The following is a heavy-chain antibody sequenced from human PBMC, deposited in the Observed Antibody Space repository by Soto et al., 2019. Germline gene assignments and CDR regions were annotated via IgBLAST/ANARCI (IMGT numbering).Heavy chain of an antibody. CDR2: IDYSGKT. CDR3: ARELTGYSDGRGEVY. J-gene: IGHJ4*02. CDR1: GGSISSGDYY. Sequence: QVQLQESGPGLVKPSQTLSLTCTVSGGSISSGDYYWSWIRQPPGKGLEWIGYIDYSGKTYYNPSLKSRLTVSIDTSRTQLALGLNAVTAADTAVYYCARELTGYSDGRGEVYWGQGTLAVVSS. D-gene: IGHD5-18*01. V-gene: IGHV4-30-4*01.